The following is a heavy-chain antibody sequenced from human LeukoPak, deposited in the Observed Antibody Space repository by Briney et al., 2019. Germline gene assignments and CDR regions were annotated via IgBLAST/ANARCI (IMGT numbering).Heavy chain of an antibody. J-gene: IGHJ4*02. CDR3: ASLVVVPGSFDY. CDR2: IYTSGST. Sequence: SETLSLTCTVSGGSISSYYWSWIRQPAGKGLEWIGRIYTSGSTNYNPSLKSRVTISVDTSKNQFSLKLSSVTAADTAVYYCASLVVVPGSFDYWGQGTLVTVSS. CDR1: GGSISSYY. V-gene: IGHV4-4*07. D-gene: IGHD2-2*01.